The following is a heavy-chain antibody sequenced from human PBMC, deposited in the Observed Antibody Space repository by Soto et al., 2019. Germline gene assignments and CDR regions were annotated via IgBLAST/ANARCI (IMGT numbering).Heavy chain of an antibody. J-gene: IGHJ4*02. CDR3: AKPTDYNWNDY. V-gene: IGHV3-23*01. CDR2: VSGSGGST. CDR1: GFTFSSYA. Sequence: EVQLLESGGGLVQPGGSLRLSCAASGFTFSSYAMSWVRQAPGKGLEWISAVSGSGGSTYYADSVKRRFTISRDNSKDTLYLQMNNLRAEDTAVYYCAKPTDYNWNDYWGQGTLVTVSS. D-gene: IGHD1-20*01.